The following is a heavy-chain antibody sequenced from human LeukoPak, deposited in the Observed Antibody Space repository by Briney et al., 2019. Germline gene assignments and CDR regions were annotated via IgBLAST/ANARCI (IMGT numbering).Heavy chain of an antibody. Sequence: SETLSLTCAVYGGSFSGYYWSWIRQPPGKGLEWIGEINHSGSTNYNPSLKSRVTISVDTSKHQFSLKLSSVTAADTAVYYCARHLWGGYSHFDYWGQGTLITVSS. CDR3: ARHLWGGYSHFDY. CDR1: GGSFSGYY. J-gene: IGHJ4*02. V-gene: IGHV4-34*01. CDR2: INHSGST. D-gene: IGHD3-3*01.